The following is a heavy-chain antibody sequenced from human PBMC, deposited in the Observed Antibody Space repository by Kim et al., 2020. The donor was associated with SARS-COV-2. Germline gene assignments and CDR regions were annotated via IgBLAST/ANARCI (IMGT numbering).Heavy chain of an antibody. V-gene: IGHV1-8*01. CDR1: GYTFTSYD. J-gene: IGHJ4*02. CDR3: ARGCASIYYYDSSGYYGY. CDR2: MNPNSGNT. Sequence: ASVKVSCKASGYTFTSYDINWVRQATGQGLEWMGWMNPNSGNTGYAQKFQGRVTMTSNTSISTAYMELSSLRSEDTAVYYCARGCASIYYYDSSGYYGYWGQGTLVTVA. D-gene: IGHD3-22*01.